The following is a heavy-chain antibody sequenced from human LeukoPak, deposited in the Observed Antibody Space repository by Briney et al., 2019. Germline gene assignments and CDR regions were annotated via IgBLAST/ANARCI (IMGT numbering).Heavy chain of an antibody. CDR3: AKSPYDNSSYTFDY. D-gene: IGHD3-22*01. V-gene: IGHV3-23*01. J-gene: IGHJ4*02. Sequence: GGSLRLSCGASGFTFSSYAMSWVRQAPGKGLEWVSAISGSSDSTYYADSEKGRFTIPRDNSKNMFYLQLSSLRAEDTAVYYCAKSPYDNSSYTFDYWGQGTLVPVSS. CDR2: ISGSSDST. CDR1: GFTFSSYA.